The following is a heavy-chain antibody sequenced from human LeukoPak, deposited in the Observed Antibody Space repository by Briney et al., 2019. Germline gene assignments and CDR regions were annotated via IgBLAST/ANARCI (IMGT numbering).Heavy chain of an antibody. CDR3: AKEGAEGNWNELGFDP. CDR2: ISGSGGST. D-gene: IGHD1-20*01. V-gene: IGHV3-23*01. CDR1: GFTFSSYA. J-gene: IGHJ5*02. Sequence: GGSLRLSCAASGFTFSSYAMSWVRQAPGKGLEWVSAISGSGGSTYYADSVKGRFTISRDNSKNTLYLQMNSLRAEDTAVYYCAKEGAEGNWNELGFDPWGQGNLVTVSS.